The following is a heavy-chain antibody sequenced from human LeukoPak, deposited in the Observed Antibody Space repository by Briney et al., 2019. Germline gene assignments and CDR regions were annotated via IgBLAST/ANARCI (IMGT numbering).Heavy chain of an antibody. D-gene: IGHD6-19*01. V-gene: IGHV3-21*01. Sequence: GGSLRLSCAASGFTFSGYSMNWVRQAPGKGLEWVSSISSSSSYIYYADSVKGRFTISRDNAKNSLYLQMNSLRAEDTAVYYCARDPDVNSSGWDYYYYGMDVWGQGTTVTVSS. J-gene: IGHJ6*02. CDR1: GFTFSGYS. CDR3: ARDPDVNSSGWDYYYYGMDV. CDR2: ISSSSSYI.